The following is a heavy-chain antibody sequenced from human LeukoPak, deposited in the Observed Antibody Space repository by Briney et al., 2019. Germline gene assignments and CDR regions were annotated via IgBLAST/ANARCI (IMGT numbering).Heavy chain of an antibody. CDR3: ARHGVIPYYFDY. CDR1: GCSISSSSYY. CDR2: IYYSEST. V-gene: IGHV4-39*01. D-gene: IGHD2/OR15-2a*01. J-gene: IGHJ4*02. Sequence: PSETLSLTCTVSGCSISSSSYYWVWIRQPPGQGLEGNGRIYYSESTYYNPFLKSRVTICVDTSKNQFSLKLRSVTGADTAVYYCARHGVIPYYFDYWGQGTLVTVSS.